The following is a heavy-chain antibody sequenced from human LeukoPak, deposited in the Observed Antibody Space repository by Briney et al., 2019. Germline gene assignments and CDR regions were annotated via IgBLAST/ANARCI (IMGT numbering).Heavy chain of an antibody. CDR3: ARDYLY. V-gene: IGHV4-30-4*01. CDR1: GAPISSGNDY. J-gene: IGHJ4*02. CDR2: IYYGGST. Sequence: PSETLSLTCTVSGAPISSGNDYWSWIRQPPGKGLEWIGHIYYGGSTYYNPSLKSRLNISVDTSKNQFSLKLNSVTAADTAVYYCARDYLYWGQGTLVIVSS.